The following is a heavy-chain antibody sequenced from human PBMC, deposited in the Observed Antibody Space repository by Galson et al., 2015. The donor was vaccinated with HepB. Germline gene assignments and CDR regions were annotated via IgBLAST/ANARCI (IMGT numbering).Heavy chain of an antibody. Sequence: SVKVSCKASGYTFTNYPMHWVRRAPGQRLEWMAWIDAGNGNTEYSQTLEGRVTLTRDTSATTVYMELSSLRSEGTAVYYCTSRSSIEYFQYWGQGTLVTVSS. J-gene: IGHJ1*01. CDR2: IDAGNGNT. CDR1: GYTFTNYP. V-gene: IGHV1-3*01. CDR3: TSRSSIEYFQY.